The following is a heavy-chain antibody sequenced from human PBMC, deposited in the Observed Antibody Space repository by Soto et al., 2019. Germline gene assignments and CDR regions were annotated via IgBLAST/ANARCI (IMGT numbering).Heavy chain of an antibody. J-gene: IGHJ4*02. CDR1: GFTFSSYG. D-gene: IGHD6-19*01. CDR3: ARVAASYSSGWYYFDY. CDR2: IWYDGSNK. Sequence: HPGGSLRLSCAASGFTFSSYGMHWVRQAPGKGLEWVAVIWYDGSNKYYADSVKGRFTISRDNSKNTLYLQMNSLRAEDTAVYYCARVAASYSSGWYYFDYWGQGTLVTVSS. V-gene: IGHV3-33*01.